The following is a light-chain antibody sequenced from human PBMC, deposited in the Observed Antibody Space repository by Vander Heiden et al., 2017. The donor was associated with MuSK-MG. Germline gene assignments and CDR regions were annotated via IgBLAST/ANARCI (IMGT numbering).Light chain of an antibody. CDR2: KAS. J-gene: IGKJ1*01. Sequence: DIQMTQSPSILSASVGDRVTITCRASQSINYWLAGYQQKPGNAPKLLLYKASSLESAVPSRFSGSGSGTEFTLAISSLQPYDSATYYCQPYSCGRKTFGQGTKVELK. CDR1: QSINYW. CDR3: QPYSCGRKT. V-gene: IGKV1-5*03.